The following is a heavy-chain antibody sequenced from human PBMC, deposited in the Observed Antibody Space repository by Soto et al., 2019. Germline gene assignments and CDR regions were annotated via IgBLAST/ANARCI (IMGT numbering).Heavy chain of an antibody. CDR3: ARAILSYYDSSGYCYFDY. CDR1: GGSISSYY. Sequence: SSETLSLTCTVSGGSISSYYWSWIRQPPGKGLEWIGCIYYSGSTNYNPSLKSRVTISVDTSKNQFSLKLSSVTAADTAVYYCARAILSYYDSSGYCYFDYWGQGTLVTVSS. J-gene: IGHJ4*02. D-gene: IGHD3-22*01. CDR2: IYYSGST. V-gene: IGHV4-59*01.